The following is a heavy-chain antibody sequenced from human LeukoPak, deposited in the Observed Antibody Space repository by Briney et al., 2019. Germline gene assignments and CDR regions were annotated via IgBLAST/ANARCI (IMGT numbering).Heavy chain of an antibody. V-gene: IGHV4-34*01. D-gene: IGHD3-16*01. CDR2: NHSGST. J-gene: IGHJ6*02. CDR3: ARVMRGYYYYYYGMDV. Sequence: NHSGSTNYNPSLKSRVTISVDTSKNQFSLKLSSVTAADTAVYYCARVMRGYYYYYYGMDVWGQGTTVTVSS.